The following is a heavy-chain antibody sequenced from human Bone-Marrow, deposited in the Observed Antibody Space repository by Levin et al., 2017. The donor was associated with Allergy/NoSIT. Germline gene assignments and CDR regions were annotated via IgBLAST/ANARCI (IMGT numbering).Heavy chain of an antibody. Sequence: GGSLRLSCAASGFTFSYFWMSWVRQVPGKGLEWVGRIRSESDGGTADYAAPVKGRFTISRDDSKNTLFLQVNSLKTEDTAMYYCTAGLGPGSGMDVWGQGTTVTVSS. J-gene: IGHJ6*02. CDR1: GFTFSYFW. D-gene: IGHD7-27*01. V-gene: IGHV3-15*01. CDR2: IRSESDGGTA. CDR3: TAGLGPGSGMDV.